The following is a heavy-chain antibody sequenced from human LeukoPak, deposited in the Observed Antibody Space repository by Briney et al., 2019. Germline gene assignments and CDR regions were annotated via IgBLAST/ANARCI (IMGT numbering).Heavy chain of an antibody. D-gene: IGHD1-26*01. J-gene: IGHJ5*02. CDR2: IRYGGRT. CDR1: GASITDFY. Sequence: SETLSLTCTVSGASITDFYYYWIWQSPGKGLESIGHIRYGGRTNYNPSLESRLTISLDTSKNQVSLTLSSVTAADTAVYFCARRIVGAGWGQENWLDPWGQGTLVTVSS. CDR3: ARRIVGAGWGQENWLDP. V-gene: IGHV4-59*12.